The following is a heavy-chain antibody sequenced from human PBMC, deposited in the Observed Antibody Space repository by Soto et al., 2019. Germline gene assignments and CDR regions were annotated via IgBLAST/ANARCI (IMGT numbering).Heavy chain of an antibody. Sequence: GASVKVSCKASGYSFTSYGISWVRQAPGQGLEWMGWISTYNGNTKYAQKLQGRVTMTTDTSTSTAYMELRSLRSDDTAVFYCAREMVRGVGSDYWGQGTLVTVSS. D-gene: IGHD3-10*01. J-gene: IGHJ4*02. V-gene: IGHV1-18*01. CDR3: AREMVRGVGSDY. CDR1: GYSFTSYG. CDR2: ISTYNGNT.